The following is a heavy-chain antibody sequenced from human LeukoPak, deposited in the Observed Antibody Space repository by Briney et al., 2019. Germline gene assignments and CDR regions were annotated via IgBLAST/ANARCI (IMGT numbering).Heavy chain of an antibody. CDR1: GFTFSNDW. V-gene: IGHV3-15*01. CDR3: TSFGSYRLYY. D-gene: IGHD3-16*02. Sequence: GGSLTLSCAASGFTFSNDWTSWVRQAPGKGLEWVGRIKSKTDGRTTDYPAPLKGRFTNSKDDSKNTLELQMNSLKTEERAVYYCTSFGSYRLYYWGEGTLVSMSS. J-gene: IGHJ4*02. CDR2: IKSKTDGRTT.